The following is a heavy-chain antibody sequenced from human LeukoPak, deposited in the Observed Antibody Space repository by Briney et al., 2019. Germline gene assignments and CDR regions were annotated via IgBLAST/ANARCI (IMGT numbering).Heavy chain of an antibody. J-gene: IGHJ4*02. D-gene: IGHD5-12*01. CDR3: ARDSLGWLRCIDY. CDR2: INHSGST. Sequence: SETLSLTCAVYGGSFSGYYWSWIRQPPGRGLEWIGEINHSGSTNYNPSLKSRVSISVDSSKNQFSLKVSSVTAADTAVYYCARDSLGWLRCIDYWGQGTLVTVSS. CDR1: GGSFSGYY. V-gene: IGHV4-34*01.